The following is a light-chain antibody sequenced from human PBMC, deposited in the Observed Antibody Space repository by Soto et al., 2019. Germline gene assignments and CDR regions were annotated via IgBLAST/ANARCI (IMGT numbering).Light chain of an antibody. V-gene: IGLV2-11*01. J-gene: IGLJ1*01. CDR3: CSYAGSYTLYV. CDR2: DVS. Sequence: QSALTQPRSVSGSPGQSVTISCTGTSSDVGGYNYVSWYQQHPGKAPKLMIYDVSKRPSGVPDRFSGSKSGNTASLTISGLQAEDEAEYYCCSYAGSYTLYVFGTGTKV. CDR1: SSDVGGYNY.